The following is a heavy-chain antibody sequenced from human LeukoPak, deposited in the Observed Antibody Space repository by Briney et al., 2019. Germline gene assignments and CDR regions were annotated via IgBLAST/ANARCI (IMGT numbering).Heavy chain of an antibody. V-gene: IGHV4-38-2*02. CDR3: ARAGQLAGFDY. J-gene: IGHJ4*02. Sequence: SGTLSLTCTVSGYSISSGYYWDWIRQPPGKGLEWIGNIYDSGSTYYNPSLKSRVTISVDTSKNQFSLKLSSVTAADTAVYYCARAGQLAGFDYWGQGTLVTVSS. D-gene: IGHD3-10*01. CDR2: IYDSGST. CDR1: GYSISSGYY.